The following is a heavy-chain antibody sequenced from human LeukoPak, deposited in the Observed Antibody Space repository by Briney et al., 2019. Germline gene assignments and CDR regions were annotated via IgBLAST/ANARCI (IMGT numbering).Heavy chain of an antibody. D-gene: IGHD2-15*01. CDR2: INHSGST. V-gene: IGHV4-34*01. CDR3: ARIRYCSGGSCS. CDR1: GGSFSGYY. Sequence: SETLSLTCAVYGGSFSGYYWSWIRQPPGKGLEWIGEINHSGSTNYNPSLKSRVTISVDTSKNQFSLKLSSVTAADTAVYYCARIRYCSGGSCSWGQGTLVTVSS. J-gene: IGHJ5*02.